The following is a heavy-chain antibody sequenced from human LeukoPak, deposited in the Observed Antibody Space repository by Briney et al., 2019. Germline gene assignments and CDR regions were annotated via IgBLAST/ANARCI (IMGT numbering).Heavy chain of an antibody. CDR2: IHSDGRST. CDR1: GFTFSRYW. CDR3: ARGDYSLDY. D-gene: IGHD4-11*01. V-gene: IGHV3-74*01. Sequence: PGGSLRLSCAASGFTFSRYWMHWVRQAPGKGLVWVSLIHSDGRSTSYADSVRGRFTISRDNAKNTLYLQMISLRAEDTAVYYCARGDYSLDYWGQGTLVTVSS. J-gene: IGHJ4*02.